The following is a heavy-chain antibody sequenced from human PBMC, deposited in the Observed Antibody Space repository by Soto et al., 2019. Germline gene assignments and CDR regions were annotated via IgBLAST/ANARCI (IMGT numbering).Heavy chain of an antibody. D-gene: IGHD3-16*01. CDR2: IYHSGST. CDR1: GGSISSSNW. J-gene: IGHJ4*02. Sequence: SETLSLTCAVSGGSISSSNWWSWVRQPPGKGLGWIGEIYHSGSTNYNPSLKSRVAISVDKSKNQFSLKLSSVTAADTAVYYCAGGIRITFGGVISVWGQGTLVTVSS. V-gene: IGHV4-4*02. CDR3: AGGIRITFGGVISV.